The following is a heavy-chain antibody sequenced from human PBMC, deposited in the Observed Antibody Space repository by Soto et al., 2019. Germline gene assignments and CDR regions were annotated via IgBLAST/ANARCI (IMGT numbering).Heavy chain of an antibody. D-gene: IGHD3-3*01. CDR1: GFTFSSES. Sequence: PGGSLRLSCAASGFTFSSESMIWRRQAPGKGLEWVSFISRTSNVIYYVDSVKGRFTTSRDNGKNLLFLQMNDLRGEDTAVYYCARGTYYSGDNGYYYFDSWGKGTLVTVSS. CDR3: ARGTYYSGDNGYYYFDS. CDR2: ISRTSNVI. V-gene: IGHV3-48*01. J-gene: IGHJ4*02.